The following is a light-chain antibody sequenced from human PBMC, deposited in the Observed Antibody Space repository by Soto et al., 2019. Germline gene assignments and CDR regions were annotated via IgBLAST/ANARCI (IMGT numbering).Light chain of an antibody. CDR1: QSVSRY. CDR3: HQRSNWPLT. Sequence: ELELTQSPATLSLSPGDSATLACRASQSVSRYLAWYQQRPGQALRLLIYDASKRATGIPARFSGSGSGTDVTLTISSLEPEDFAVYFCHQRSNWPLTFGGGTKLEIK. V-gene: IGKV3-11*01. J-gene: IGKJ4*01. CDR2: DAS.